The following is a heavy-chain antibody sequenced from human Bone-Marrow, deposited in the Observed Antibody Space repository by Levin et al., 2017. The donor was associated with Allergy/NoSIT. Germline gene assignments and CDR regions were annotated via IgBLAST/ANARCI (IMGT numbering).Heavy chain of an antibody. J-gene: IGHJ6*02. CDR3: ARDLGVGATGSFYYGMDV. D-gene: IGHD1-26*01. CDR1: GGSISSGDYY. CDR2: IYHSGST. Sequence: SETLSLTCTVSGGSISSGDYYWSWIRQHPGKGLEWIGYIYHSGSTYYNPSLKSRVTISVDTSKNQFSPKLYSVTAADTAVYYCARDLGVGATGSFYYGMDVWGQGTTVTVSS. V-gene: IGHV4-31*03.